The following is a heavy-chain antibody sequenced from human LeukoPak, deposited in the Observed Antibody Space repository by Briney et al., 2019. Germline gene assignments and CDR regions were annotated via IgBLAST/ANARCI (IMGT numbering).Heavy chain of an antibody. CDR1: GYTFTPYG. J-gene: IGHJ4*02. CDR3: ARDGLGYYDSSGLDY. CDR2: INTYNDKT. V-gene: IGHV1-18*01. D-gene: IGHD3-22*01. Sequence: ASVKVSCKASGYTFTPYGITWVRRAPGQGLEWMGWINTYNDKTNYPQKFQGRVTMTADTSTSTAYMELRSLRSDDTAVYFCARDGLGYYDSSGLDYWGQGTLVTVSS.